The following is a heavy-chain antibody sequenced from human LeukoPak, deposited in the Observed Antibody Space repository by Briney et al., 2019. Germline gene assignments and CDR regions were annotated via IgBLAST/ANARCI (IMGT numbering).Heavy chain of an antibody. CDR1: GFTLSSYA. CDR3: ARSAREFQVVLKRYYYYMDV. V-gene: IGHV3-30-3*01. CDR2: ISYDGSNK. D-gene: IGHD2-15*01. J-gene: IGHJ6*03. Sequence: GGSLRLSCAAPGFTLSSYAMHWVRQAPGKGLEGVAVISYDGSNKYYADSVKGRFTISRDNSKNTLYLQMKSLRAEDTAVYYCARSAREFQVVLKRYYYYMDVWGKGTTVTASS.